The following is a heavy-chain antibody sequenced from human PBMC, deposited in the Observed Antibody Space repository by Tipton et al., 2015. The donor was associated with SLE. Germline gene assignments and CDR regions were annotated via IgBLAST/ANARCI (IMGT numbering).Heavy chain of an antibody. CDR3: ARTTLSLYFDS. CDR2: ISRGGNTI. D-gene: IGHD1-14*01. CDR1: GFNFRDYY. Sequence: SLRLSCTASGFNFRDYYVTWIRQAPGKGLEWIAYISRGGNTIYYADSVKGRFTISRDNTKNSLSPQMSSLRDEDTAVYYCARTTLSLYFDSWGQGTLLIVSS. J-gene: IGHJ4*01. V-gene: IGHV3-11*01.